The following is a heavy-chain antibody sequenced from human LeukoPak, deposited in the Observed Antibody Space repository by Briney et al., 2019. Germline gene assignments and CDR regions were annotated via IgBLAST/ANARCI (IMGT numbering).Heavy chain of an antibody. CDR3: GRVVVAAARVVVRWFDP. J-gene: IGHJ5*02. V-gene: IGHV4-59*01. CDR2: IHYSGST. Sequence: SETLSLTCTVSGDSISSYYWSWIRQPPGKGLEWIGYIHYSGSTTYNPSLESRVTISLDTSKNRFSLKLTSVTAADTAVYYCGRVVVAAARVVVRWFDPWGQGTLVTVSS. D-gene: IGHD2-15*01. CDR1: GDSISSYY.